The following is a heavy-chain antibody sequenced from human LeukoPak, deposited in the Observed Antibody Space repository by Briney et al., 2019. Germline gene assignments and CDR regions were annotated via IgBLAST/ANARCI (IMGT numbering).Heavy chain of an antibody. Sequence: GGSLRLSCAASGFTFRNYAMHWVRQAPGKGLEWVAVIWSDGSNKYYADSVKGRFTISRDNSKNTLYLQMNSLRAEDTAVYYCARVRSGSYYEIDYWGQGTLVTVSS. CDR1: GFTFRNYA. V-gene: IGHV3-33*08. CDR3: ARVRSGSYYEIDY. CDR2: IWSDGSNK. J-gene: IGHJ4*02. D-gene: IGHD1-26*01.